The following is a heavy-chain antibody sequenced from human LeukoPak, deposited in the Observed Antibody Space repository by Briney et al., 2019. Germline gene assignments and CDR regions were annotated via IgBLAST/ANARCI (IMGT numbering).Heavy chain of an antibody. D-gene: IGHD3-10*01. V-gene: IGHV4-4*07. CDR3: ARMGSEYYYYYMDV. CDR2: IYTSGST. CDR1: GGSISSYY. J-gene: IGHJ6*03. Sequence: SETLSLTCTVSGGSISSYYWSWIRQPAGRGLEWIGRIYTSGSTNYNPSLKSRVTISVDKSKNQFSLKLSSVTAADTAVYYCARMGSEYYYYYMDVWGKGTTVTVSS.